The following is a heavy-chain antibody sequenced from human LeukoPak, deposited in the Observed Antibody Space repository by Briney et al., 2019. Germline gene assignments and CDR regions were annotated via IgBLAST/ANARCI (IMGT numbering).Heavy chain of an antibody. J-gene: IGHJ4*02. CDR2: IIADGRTT. V-gene: IGHV3-48*03. D-gene: IGHD3-3*01. CDR3: ASWAGNTQSDSWSGPFDY. Sequence: GGSLRLSCALSGLTFSNLKMNWVRQAPGKGLEWDSYIIADGRTTFYADSVTGPFTISRHNAKNSLYLQMSSLRVEDTAVYYCASWAGNTQSDSWSGPFDYWGQGSLVTVSS. CDR1: GLTFSNLK.